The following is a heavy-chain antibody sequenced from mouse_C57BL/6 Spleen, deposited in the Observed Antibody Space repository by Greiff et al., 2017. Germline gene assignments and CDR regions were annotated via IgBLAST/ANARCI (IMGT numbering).Heavy chain of an antibody. D-gene: IGHD2-4*01. CDR3: ARGAYDYDGGAWFAY. J-gene: IGHJ3*01. CDR2: INYDGSST. CDR1: GFTFSDYY. Sequence: EVMLVESEGGLVQPGSSMKLSCTASGFTFSDYYMAWVRQVPEKGLEWVANINYDGSSTYYLDSLKSRFIISRDNAKNILYLQMSSLKSEDTATYYCARGAYDYDGGAWFAYWGQGTLVTVSA. V-gene: IGHV5-16*01.